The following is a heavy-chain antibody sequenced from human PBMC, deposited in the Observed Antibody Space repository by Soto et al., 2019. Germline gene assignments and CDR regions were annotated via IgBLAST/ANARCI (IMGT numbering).Heavy chain of an antibody. CDR1: GGSISSGGYS. V-gene: IGHV4-30-2*01. CDR3: ARVPGP. J-gene: IGHJ5*02. D-gene: IGHD3-10*01. Sequence: QLQLHESGSGLVKPSQTLSLTCAVSGGSISSGGYSWSWIRQPPGKGLEWIGYIYHSGSTYYNPSLKSRVTISVDRSKTQFSLKLSSVTAADTAVYYCARVPGPWGQGTLVTVSS. CDR2: IYHSGST.